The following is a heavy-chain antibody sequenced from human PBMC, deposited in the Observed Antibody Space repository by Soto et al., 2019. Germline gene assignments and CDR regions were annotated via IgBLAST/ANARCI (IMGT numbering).Heavy chain of an antibody. D-gene: IGHD6-13*01. CDR1: GGSISSSSYY. Sequence: QLQLQESGPGLVKPSETLSLTCTVSGGSISSSSYYWGWIRQPPGKGLEWIGSIYYSGSTYYNPSLKSRVTISVDTSKNQFSLKLSCVTAADTAVYYCARHYSHGSSMNYYYYGMDVWGQGTTVTVSS. CDR3: ARHYSHGSSMNYYYYGMDV. CDR2: IYYSGST. J-gene: IGHJ6*02. V-gene: IGHV4-39*01.